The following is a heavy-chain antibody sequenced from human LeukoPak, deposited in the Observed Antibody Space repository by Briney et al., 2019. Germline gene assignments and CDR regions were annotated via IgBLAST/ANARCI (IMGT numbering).Heavy chain of an antibody. D-gene: IGHD3-10*01. J-gene: IGHJ3*02. CDR3: ASVYGSGHTNAFDI. CDR2: IYHSGST. CDR1: GGSISSGGYY. Sequence: SETLSLTCTVSGGSISSGGYYWSWIRQPPGKGLEWIGYIYHSGSTYYNPSLKSRVTISVDRSKNQFSLKLSSVTAADTAVYYCASVYGSGHTNAFDIWGQGTMVTVSS. V-gene: IGHV4-30-2*01.